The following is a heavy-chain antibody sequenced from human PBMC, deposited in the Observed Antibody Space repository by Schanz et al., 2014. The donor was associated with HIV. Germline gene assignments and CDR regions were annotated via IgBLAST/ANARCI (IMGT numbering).Heavy chain of an antibody. Sequence: QVRLVQSGAEVKKPGASVTVSCKTSGYIFTSNGISWVRQAPGQGLEWMGWISPSNGNTNYAQKFQGRVTMTTDTSTSTAYMDLRSLRSDDTAVYYCAREKTTLNWFDPWGQGTLVTVSS. CDR1: GYIFTSNG. CDR3: AREKTTLNWFDP. V-gene: IGHV1-18*01. J-gene: IGHJ5*02. CDR2: ISPSNGNT.